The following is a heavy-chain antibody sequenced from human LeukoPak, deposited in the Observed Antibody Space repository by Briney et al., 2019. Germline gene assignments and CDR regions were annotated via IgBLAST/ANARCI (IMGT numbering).Heavy chain of an antibody. CDR3: ARDMVEGATSSSHFDY. Sequence: SETLSLTCTVSGGSISSGSYYWSWIRQPAGKGLEWIGRIYTSGSTNYNPSLKSRVTMSVDTSKNQFSLKLSSVTAADTAVYYCARDMVEGATSSSHFDYWGQGTLVTVSS. D-gene: IGHD1-26*01. J-gene: IGHJ4*02. V-gene: IGHV4-61*02. CDR2: IYTSGST. CDR1: GGSISSGSYY.